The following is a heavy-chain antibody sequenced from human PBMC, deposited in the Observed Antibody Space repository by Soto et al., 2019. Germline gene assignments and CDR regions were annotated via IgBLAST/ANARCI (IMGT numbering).Heavy chain of an antibody. CDR2: IGTSSSYI. Sequence: EVQLVESGGGLVKPGGSLRLSCAASGFTFSSYTMNWVRQAPGRGLEWVSSIGTSSSYIYYADSVKGRFTISRDNAKNSLCLQMNSLRADDTAVYYCARDSVRDYLYDYYGMDVWGQGTTVTVAS. CDR3: ARDSVRDYLYDYYGMDV. V-gene: IGHV3-21*01. CDR1: GFTFSSYT. D-gene: IGHD4-17*01. J-gene: IGHJ6*02.